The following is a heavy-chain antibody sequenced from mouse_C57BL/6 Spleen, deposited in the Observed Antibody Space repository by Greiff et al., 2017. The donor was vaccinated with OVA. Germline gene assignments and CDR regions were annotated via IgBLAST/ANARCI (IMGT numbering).Heavy chain of an antibody. Sequence: VQLQQSGPVLVKPGASVKMSCKASGYTFTDYYMNWVKQSHGKSLEWIGVINPYNGGTSYNQKFKGKATLTVDKSSSTAYMELNSLTSEDSAVYYCARDDWGDYFDYWGQGTTLTVSS. V-gene: IGHV1-19*01. CDR2: INPYNGGT. CDR1: GYTFTDYY. CDR3: ARDDWGDYFDY. D-gene: IGHD2-4*01. J-gene: IGHJ2*01.